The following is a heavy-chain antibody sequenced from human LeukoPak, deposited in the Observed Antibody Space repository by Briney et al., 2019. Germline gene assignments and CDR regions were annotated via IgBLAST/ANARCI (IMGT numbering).Heavy chain of an antibody. Sequence: SETLSLTCTVSGGSISSGDYYWSWIRQPPGKGLEWIGYIYYSGSTAYNPSLKSRVTISIDTSKKQFSLELSSVTAADTAIYFCARRKRGSGGPFDYWGQGTLVTVSS. CDR1: GGSISSGDYY. V-gene: IGHV4-30-4*08. CDR3: ARRKRGSGGPFDY. J-gene: IGHJ4*02. CDR2: IYYSGST. D-gene: IGHD6-19*01.